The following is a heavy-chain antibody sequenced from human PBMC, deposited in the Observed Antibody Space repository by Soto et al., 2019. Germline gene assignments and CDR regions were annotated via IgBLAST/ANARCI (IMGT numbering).Heavy chain of an antibody. CDR2: INAGNGNT. CDR3: AREGWHDYGDFNAFDI. Sequence: ASVKVSCKASGYTFTSYAMHWVRQAPGQRLEWMGWINAGNGNTKYSQKFQGRVTITRDTSASTAYMELSSLRSEDTAVYYCAREGWHDYGDFNAFDIWGQGTLVTVAS. D-gene: IGHD4-17*01. V-gene: IGHV1-3*01. J-gene: IGHJ3*02. CDR1: GYTFTSYA.